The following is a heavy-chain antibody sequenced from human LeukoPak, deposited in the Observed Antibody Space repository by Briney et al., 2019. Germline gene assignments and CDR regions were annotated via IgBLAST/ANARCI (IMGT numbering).Heavy chain of an antibody. D-gene: IGHD3-10*01. CDR3: VGGTGAFDI. Sequence: PSETLSLICTVSGGSISRYYWSWVRQPPGKGLEWIGYIYYSGSTNYNPSLKSRVTISVDTSKNQFSLKLSSVTAADTAVYYCVGGTGAFDIWGQGTMVTVSS. V-gene: IGHV4-59*01. CDR1: GGSISRYY. CDR2: IYYSGST. J-gene: IGHJ3*02.